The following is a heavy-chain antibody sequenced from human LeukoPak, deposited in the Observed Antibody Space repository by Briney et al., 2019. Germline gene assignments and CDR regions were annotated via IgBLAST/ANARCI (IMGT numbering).Heavy chain of an antibody. Sequence: PGGSLRLSCAASGSTFSSYAMTWVRQAPGKGLEWVSAISGGGGSTYQADSVKGRFTISRDNSRNTLYLQMNSLRAEDTALYYCAKGGRLRYFDDRVGYYGMDVWGQGTTVTVSS. CDR2: ISGGGGST. J-gene: IGHJ6*02. CDR1: GSTFSSYA. V-gene: IGHV3-23*01. D-gene: IGHD3-9*01. CDR3: AKGGRLRYFDDRVGYYGMDV.